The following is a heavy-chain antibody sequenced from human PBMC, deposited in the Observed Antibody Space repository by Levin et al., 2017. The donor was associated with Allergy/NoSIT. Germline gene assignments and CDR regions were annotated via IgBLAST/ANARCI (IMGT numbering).Heavy chain of an antibody. V-gene: IGHV3-30-3*01. CDR2: ISYDGSNK. J-gene: IGHJ4*02. CDR3: ARVLYGSGSNLFDY. Sequence: GGSLRLSCAASGFTFSTYSMHWVRQAPGKGLEWVTLISYDGSNKFYADSVKGRFTISRDNSKNTLYLQMNSLRAEDTAVYYCARVLYGSGSNLFDYWGQGTLVTVSS. D-gene: IGHD3-10*01. CDR1: GFTFSTYS.